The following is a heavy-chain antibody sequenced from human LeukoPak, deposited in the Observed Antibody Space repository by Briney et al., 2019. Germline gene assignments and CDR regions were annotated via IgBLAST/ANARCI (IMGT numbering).Heavy chain of an antibody. CDR1: GGTFSSYA. CDR3: ASGLRYFDWPFDY. V-gene: IGHV1-69*01. D-gene: IGHD3-9*01. Sequence: SVKVSCKASGGTFSSYAISWVRQAPGQGLEWMGGIIPIFGTANYAQKFQGRVTITADESTSTAYMELSSLRSEDTAVYCCASGLRYFDWPFDYWGQGTLVTVSS. J-gene: IGHJ4*02. CDR2: IIPIFGTA.